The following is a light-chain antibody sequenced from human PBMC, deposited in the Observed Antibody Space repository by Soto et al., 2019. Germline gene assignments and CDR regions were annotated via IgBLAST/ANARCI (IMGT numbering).Light chain of an antibody. J-gene: IGLJ1*01. CDR2: ENN. V-gene: IGLV1-51*02. CDR3: GTWDSSLSAYV. CDR1: SSNIGNNY. Sequence: VLTQPPSVSAAPGQKVTISCSGSSSNIGNNYVSWYQQLPGTAPKLLIYENNKRPSGIPDRFSGSKSGTSATLGITGLKTGDEADYYCGTWDSSLSAYVFGTGTKVTVL.